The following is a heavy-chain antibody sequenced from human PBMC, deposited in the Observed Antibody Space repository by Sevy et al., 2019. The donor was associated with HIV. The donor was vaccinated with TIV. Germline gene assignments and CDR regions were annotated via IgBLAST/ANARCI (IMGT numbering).Heavy chain of an antibody. Sequence: GGSLRLSCAAPRFTFSTYAMSWVRQAPGKGLEWVATMKQDGSEEDYVDSVKGRFTISRDNAKNSLFLQMNSLSAEDTAVYYCVREGLGGYSYSLDYWGHGTLVTVSS. CDR2: MKQDGSEE. V-gene: IGHV3-7*01. D-gene: IGHD5-18*01. CDR3: VREGLGGYSYSLDY. J-gene: IGHJ4*01. CDR1: RFTFSTYA.